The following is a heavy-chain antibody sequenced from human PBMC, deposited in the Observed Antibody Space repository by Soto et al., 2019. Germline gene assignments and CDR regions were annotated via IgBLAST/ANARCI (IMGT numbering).Heavy chain of an antibody. D-gene: IGHD2-2*01. J-gene: IGHJ4*02. V-gene: IGHV4-34*01. CDR3: ARPLRLPAARGYYFDY. CDR2: INHSGST. CDR1: GGSFSGYY. Sequence: SQTLSLTCAVYGGSFSGYYWSWIRQPPGKGLEWIGEINHSGSTNYNPSLKSRVTISVDTSKNQFSLKLSSVTAADTAVYYCARPLRLPAARGYYFDYWGQGTLVTVSS.